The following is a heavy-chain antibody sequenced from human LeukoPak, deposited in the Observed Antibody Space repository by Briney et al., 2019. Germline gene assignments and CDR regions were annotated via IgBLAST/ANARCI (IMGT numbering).Heavy chain of an antibody. Sequence: GDSLRLSRAASGFTFSDYWIIWFRQAPGKGLEWVGHINQDGSVKDYVDSVKGRFTISRDTPKNTLYLQMNSLRVEDTAVYYCASWPVGWYGEDSWGQGTLVTVSS. CDR3: ASWPVGWYGEDS. D-gene: IGHD6-19*01. CDR2: INQDGSVK. CDR1: GFTFSDYW. J-gene: IGHJ4*02. V-gene: IGHV3-7*03.